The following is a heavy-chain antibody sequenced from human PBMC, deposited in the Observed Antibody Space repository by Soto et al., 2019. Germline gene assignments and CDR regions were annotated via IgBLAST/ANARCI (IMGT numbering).Heavy chain of an antibody. Sequence: ASVKVSCKSSGYTFINYYVHWVRQAPGQGLEWMGMINPSGGRTTYPQKFQGRVTMTRDMSTSTVYVELSSLRSDDTAVFYCAREKASTSLLTHYYYAMDVWGQGTTVTVSS. J-gene: IGHJ6*01. CDR1: GYTFINYY. V-gene: IGHV1-46*01. CDR2: INPSGGRT. CDR3: AREKASTSLLTHYYYAMDV.